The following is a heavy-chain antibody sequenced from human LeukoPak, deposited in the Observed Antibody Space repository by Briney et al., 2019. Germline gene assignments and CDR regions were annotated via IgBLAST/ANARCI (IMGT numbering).Heavy chain of an antibody. V-gene: IGHV3-21*01. CDR3: ARAGIAVAGIDY. Sequence: GGSLRLSCAASGFTFSSYSMNRVRQAPGKGLEWDSSSSSSSSYIYYADPVKGRFTISRDNAKNSLYLQMNSLRAEDTAVYYCARAGIAVAGIDYWGQGTLVTVSS. J-gene: IGHJ4*02. CDR1: GFTFSSYS. D-gene: IGHD6-19*01. CDR2: SSSSSSYI.